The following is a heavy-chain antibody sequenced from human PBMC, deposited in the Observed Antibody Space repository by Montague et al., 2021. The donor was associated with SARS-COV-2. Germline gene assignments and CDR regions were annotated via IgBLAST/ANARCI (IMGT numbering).Heavy chain of an antibody. CDR2: VYYNGDT. CDR3: ARGWAFDP. CDR1: VASTAGPD. J-gene: IGHJ3*01. Sequence: SETLSLTCTIFVASTAGPDWNWIRQSPGNRPEWIGYVYYNGDTKYNPSLQSRVTVSIDTSENQFSLRLNSVTAADTAVYFCARGWAFDPWGQGRLVTVSS. V-gene: IGHV4-59*08. D-gene: IGHD6-19*01.